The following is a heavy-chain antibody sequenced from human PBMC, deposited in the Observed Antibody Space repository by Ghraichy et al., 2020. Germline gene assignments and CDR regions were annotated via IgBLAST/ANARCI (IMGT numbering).Heavy chain of an antibody. Sequence: GGSLRLSCAASGFTFSSYWMHWVRQAPGKGLVWVSRINSDGSSTSYADSVKGRFTISRDNAKNTLYLQMNSLRAEDTAVYYCARGTQSNYYSNSHYYYYGMDVWGQGTTVTVSS. V-gene: IGHV3-74*01. D-gene: IGHD4-11*01. CDR1: GFTFSSYW. CDR2: INSDGSST. CDR3: ARGTQSNYYSNSHYYYYGMDV. J-gene: IGHJ6*02.